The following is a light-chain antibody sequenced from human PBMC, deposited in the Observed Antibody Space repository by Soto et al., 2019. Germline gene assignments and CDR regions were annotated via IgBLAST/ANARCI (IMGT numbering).Light chain of an antibody. CDR2: NTS. CDR1: QSINSKS. Sequence: EIVLTQSPGTLSLSPGEGATVSCRVSQSINSKSLVWYQRKFGQAPRLLIYNTSTRATGIPDRFSGSGSGTDFTLSISELEPEDFAVYYCQHYGCSCIFGPWTKVDVK. V-gene: IGKV3-20*01. CDR3: QHYGCSCI. J-gene: IGKJ3*01.